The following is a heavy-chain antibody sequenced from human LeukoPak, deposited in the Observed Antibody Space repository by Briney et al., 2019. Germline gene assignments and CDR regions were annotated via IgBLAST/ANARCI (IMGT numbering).Heavy chain of an antibody. V-gene: IGHV4-34*01. CDR1: GGSFSGYY. Sequence: PSETLSLTCAVYGGSFSGYYWSWIRQPPGKGLEWIGEINHSGSTNYNPSLKSRVTISVDTSKNQFSLKLSSVTAADTAVYYCASDYYDSSGYPLNFDYWGQGTLVTVSS. CDR2: INHSGST. CDR3: ASDYYDSSGYPLNFDY. J-gene: IGHJ4*02. D-gene: IGHD3-22*01.